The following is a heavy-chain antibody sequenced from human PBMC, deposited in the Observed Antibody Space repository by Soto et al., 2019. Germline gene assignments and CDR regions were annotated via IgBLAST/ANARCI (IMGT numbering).Heavy chain of an antibody. J-gene: IGHJ3*02. CDR1: GFTVSTNY. D-gene: IGHD2-8*01. CDR3: ELYAAGSTGGSFDI. V-gene: IGHV3-66*01. CDR2: IYSGGST. Sequence: GGSLSLSCAVSGFTVSTNYMSWVRQAPGKGLEWVSVIYSGGSTYSADSVKGRFTISRDISKNTLYLQMNSLRVEDTAVYYCELYAAGSTGGSFDIWGQGTMVTVSS.